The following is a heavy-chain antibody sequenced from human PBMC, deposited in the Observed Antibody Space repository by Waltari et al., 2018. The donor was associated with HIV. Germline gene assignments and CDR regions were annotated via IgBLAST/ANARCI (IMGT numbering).Heavy chain of an antibody. Sequence: QVQLQQSGPGLVKPSQTLSLTCAISGDSVSSNSAAWNWIRQSPSRGLEWLGRTYYMSKWYNDYALFVKGRVTITPDTSGNQFSLQLNSVTPEDTAVYYCARGSNKLLDYWGQGTLVTVSS. CDR2: TYYMSKWYN. D-gene: IGHD1-26*01. J-gene: IGHJ4*02. CDR3: ARGSNKLLDY. CDR1: GDSVSSNSAA. V-gene: IGHV6-1*01.